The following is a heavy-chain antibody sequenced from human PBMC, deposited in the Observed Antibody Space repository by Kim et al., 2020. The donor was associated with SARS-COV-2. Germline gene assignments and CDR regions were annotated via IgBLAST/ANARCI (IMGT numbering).Heavy chain of an antibody. D-gene: IGHD3-10*01. Sequence: GGSLRLSCSGSGFDFSDFAIHWIRRAPGKGLEYVSATTRSGHGSFYSDSVEGRFTVSRDNSKKTLYLHMNRLTFEDTSAYYCVRYGRNYGAVHWGQGTLVFVSS. CDR2: TTRSGHGS. J-gene: IGHJ4*02. CDR1: GFDFSDFA. CDR3: VRYGRNYGAVH. V-gene: IGHV3-64D*06.